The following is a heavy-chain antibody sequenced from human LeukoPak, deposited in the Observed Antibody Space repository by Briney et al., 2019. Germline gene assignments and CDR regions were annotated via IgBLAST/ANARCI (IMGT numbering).Heavy chain of an antibody. D-gene: IGHD3-10*01. V-gene: IGHV1-3*01. J-gene: IGHJ4*02. CDR3: ATDLHPLPGSPNY. Sequence: ASVKVSCKASGYTFTSYAMHWVRQAPGQRLEWMGWINAGNGNTKYSQKFQGRVTITRDTSASTAYMELSSLRSEDTAVYYCATDLHPLPGSPNYWGQGTLVTVSS. CDR2: INAGNGNT. CDR1: GYTFTSYA.